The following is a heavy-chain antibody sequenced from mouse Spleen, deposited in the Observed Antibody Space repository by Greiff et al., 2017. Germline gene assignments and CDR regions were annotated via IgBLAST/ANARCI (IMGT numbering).Heavy chain of an antibody. CDR2: IDPANGNT. CDR1: GFNIKDTY. V-gene: IGHV14-3*02. Sequence: EVKLVESGAELVKPGASVKLSCTASGFNIKDTYMHWVKQRPEQGLEWIGRIDPANGNTKYDPKFQGKATITADTSSNTAYLQLSSLTSEDTAVYYCARSGGREGLDYWGQGTSVTVSS. J-gene: IGHJ4*01. D-gene: IGHD3-2*02. CDR3: ARSGGREGLDY.